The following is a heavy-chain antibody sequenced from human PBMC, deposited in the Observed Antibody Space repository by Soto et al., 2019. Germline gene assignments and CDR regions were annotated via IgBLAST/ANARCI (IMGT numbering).Heavy chain of an antibody. V-gene: IGHV3-23*01. D-gene: IGHD2-15*01. CDR3: AKDIDWCSVGSCYYPPLYHGMDV. CDR2: ISGSGGST. CDR1: GFTFSSYA. J-gene: IGHJ6*02. Sequence: EVQLLESGGGLVQPGGSLRLSCAASGFTFSSYAMSWVRQAPGKGLEWVSAISGSGGSTYYADSVKGRFTISRDNSKYMLYMQISLLRGVDTAVYYCAKDIDWCSVGSCYYPPLYHGMDVWGQGTTGTVSS.